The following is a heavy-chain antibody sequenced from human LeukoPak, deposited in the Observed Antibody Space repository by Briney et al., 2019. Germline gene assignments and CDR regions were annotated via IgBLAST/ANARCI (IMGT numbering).Heavy chain of an antibody. D-gene: IGHD3-10*01. CDR2: IYYTGTT. CDR1: GGSLNSPNYY. V-gene: IGHV4-39*01. J-gene: IGHJ5*02. Sequence: PSETLSLTCIVSGGSLNSPNYYWGWIRQPPGKGLEWIATIYYTGTTYYNPSLKSRLTISVDTSKNQFSLKLTSVTAADTAVYYCVRHDYYGSLNWFDPWGQGTLITVSS. CDR3: VRHDYYGSLNWFDP.